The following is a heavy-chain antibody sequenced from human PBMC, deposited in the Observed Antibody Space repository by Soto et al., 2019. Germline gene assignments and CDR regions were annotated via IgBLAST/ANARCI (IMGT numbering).Heavy chain of an antibody. J-gene: IGHJ4*02. CDR1: GGSISSGGYY. D-gene: IGHD3-16*01. V-gene: IGHV4-31*03. CDR2: IYYSGST. Sequence: PSETLSLTCTVSGGSISSGGYYWSWIRQHPGKGLEWIGYIYYSGSTYYNPSLKSRVTISVDTSKNQFSLKLSSVTAADTAVYYCARSFRGYDDYFDYWGQGTLVTVSS. CDR3: ARSFRGYDDYFDY.